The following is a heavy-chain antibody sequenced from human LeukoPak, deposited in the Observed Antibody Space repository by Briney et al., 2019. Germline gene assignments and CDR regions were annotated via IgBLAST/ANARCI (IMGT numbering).Heavy chain of an antibody. CDR2: IFYSGTT. V-gene: IGHV4-39*07. D-gene: IGHD2-15*01. CDR3: ARGRGYDPVVFYFDS. CDR1: GAFITSSPYF. Sequence: SETLSLTCSVSGAFITSSPYFWGWIRQTPGKGLAWVGSIFYSGTTYYNPSLTSRVTISEDSSKNQFSLRLHSLTAADTAIYYCARGRGYDPVVFYFDSWGQGTAVIVSS. J-gene: IGHJ4*02.